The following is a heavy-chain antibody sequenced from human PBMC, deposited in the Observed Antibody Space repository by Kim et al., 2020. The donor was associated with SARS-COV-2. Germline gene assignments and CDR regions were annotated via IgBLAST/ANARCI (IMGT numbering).Heavy chain of an antibody. D-gene: IGHD6-13*01. CDR1: GLTVSSHY. J-gene: IGHJ4*01. CDR3: ARDRDSGSSSWRRGFD. Sequence: GGSLRLSCAASGLTVSSHYMSWVRQAPGKGLEWVAVIYSGGSTNYDDSVKGSFTISRDNSKNKLVFQMNSRRTEDPAVYYFARDRDSGSSSWRRGFD. V-gene: IGHV3-66*01. CDR2: IYSGGST.